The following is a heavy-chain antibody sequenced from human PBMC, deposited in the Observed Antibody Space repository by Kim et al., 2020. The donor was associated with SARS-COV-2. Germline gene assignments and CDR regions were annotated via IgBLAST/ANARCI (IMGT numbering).Heavy chain of an antibody. CDR3: ARADAFYYGSWSYNFDY. D-gene: IGHD3-10*01. J-gene: IGHJ4*02. CDR1: GFTFSSYE. CDR2: ISSSGSTI. Sequence: GGSLRLSCAASGFTFSSYEMNWVRQAPGKGLEWVSYISSSGSTIYYADSVKGRFTISRDNAKNSLYLQMNSLRAEDTAVYYCARADAFYYGSWSYNFDYWGQGTLVTVSS. V-gene: IGHV3-48*03.